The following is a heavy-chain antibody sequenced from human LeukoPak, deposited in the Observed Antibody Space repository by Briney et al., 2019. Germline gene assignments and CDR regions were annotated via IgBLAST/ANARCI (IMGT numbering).Heavy chain of an antibody. CDR3: ARAGGTTNYFDY. CDR2: IIPIFGTA. CDR1: GGTFSSYA. Sequence: SVKVSCKASGGTFSSYAISWVRQAPGQGLEWMGGIIPIFGTANYAQKFQGRVTITADKSTSTAYMELSSLRSEDTAVYYCARAGGTTNYFDYWGQGTLVTVSS. J-gene: IGHJ4*02. V-gene: IGHV1-69*06. D-gene: IGHD4-17*01.